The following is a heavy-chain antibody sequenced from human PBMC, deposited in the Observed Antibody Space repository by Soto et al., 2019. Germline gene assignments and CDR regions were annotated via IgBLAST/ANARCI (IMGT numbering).Heavy chain of an antibody. J-gene: IGHJ4*02. V-gene: IGHV3-21*06. CDR3: ARSGELLQSFDS. CDR1: GVSFSDYS. D-gene: IGHD1-26*01. Sequence: RGSLRLSCVVSGVSFSDYSMNWVRQAPGKGLEWVSLITGNSEYKYYAGSVKGRFTVSRDNAKNSLYLQMNSLTVEDTAVYYCARSGELLQSFDSWGQGTMVTVSS. CDR2: ITGNSEYK.